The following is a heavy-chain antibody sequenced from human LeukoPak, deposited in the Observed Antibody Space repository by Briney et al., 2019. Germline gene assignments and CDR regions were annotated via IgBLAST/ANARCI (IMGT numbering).Heavy chain of an antibody. CDR2: ITGGGDTK. Sequence: PGGSLRLSCAASGFTFSSYAMTWVRQAPGKGLEWVSAITGGGDTKYYADSVKGRFTISRDNSKNTLYLQMNNLRAEDTAIYYCAKAANYDILTGYYLDYWGQGTLVTVSS. CDR1: GFTFSSYA. D-gene: IGHD3-9*01. V-gene: IGHV3-23*01. CDR3: AKAANYDILTGYYLDY. J-gene: IGHJ4*02.